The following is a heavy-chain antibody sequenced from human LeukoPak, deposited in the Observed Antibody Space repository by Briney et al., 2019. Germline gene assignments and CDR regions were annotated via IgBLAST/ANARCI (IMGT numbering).Heavy chain of an antibody. J-gene: IGHJ5*02. CDR1: GFTFSSYG. Sequence: GGSLRLSCAASGFTFSSYGMHWVRQAPGKGLEWVAVIWYDGSNKYYADSVKGRFTISRDNSKNTLYLQMNSQRAEDTAVYYCAREAGIWFGELSGFDPWGQGTLVTVSS. CDR3: AREAGIWFGELSGFDP. D-gene: IGHD3-10*01. V-gene: IGHV3-33*01. CDR2: IWYDGSNK.